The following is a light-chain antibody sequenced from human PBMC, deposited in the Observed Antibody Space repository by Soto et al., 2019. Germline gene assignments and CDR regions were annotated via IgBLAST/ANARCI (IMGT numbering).Light chain of an antibody. V-gene: IGLV2-14*01. J-gene: IGLJ1*01. CDR3: SSYTSXSTLDV. Sequence: QSVLTQPASVSGAPGQSITISWTGNSREVGGYNYVSWYQQHPGKAPKLMIYDVSNRPSGVSNRFSGSKSGNAASLTISGLQAEDEADYYCSSYTSXSTLDVFGTGTKVTVL. CDR2: DVS. CDR1: SREVGGYNY.